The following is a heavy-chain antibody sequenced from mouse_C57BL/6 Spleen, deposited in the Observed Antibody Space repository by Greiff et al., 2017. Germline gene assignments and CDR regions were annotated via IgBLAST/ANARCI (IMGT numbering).Heavy chain of an antibody. CDR1: GYTFTDYY. Sequence: EVQLQQSGPELVKPGASVKISCKASGYTFTDYYMNWVKQSHGKSLEWIGDINPNNGGTSYNQKFKGKATLTVDKSSSTAYMELRRLTSEDSAVYYCARNYGSSPYTYYVDYWGQGTTLTVSS. J-gene: IGHJ2*01. CDR2: INPNNGGT. CDR3: ARNYGSSPYTYYVDY. D-gene: IGHD1-1*01. V-gene: IGHV1-26*01.